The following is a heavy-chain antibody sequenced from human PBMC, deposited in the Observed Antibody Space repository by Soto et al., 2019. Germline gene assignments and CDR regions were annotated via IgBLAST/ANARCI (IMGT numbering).Heavy chain of an antibody. V-gene: IGHV3-74*01. J-gene: IGHJ4*02. CDR3: VRGTNGWRGMDY. CDR1: GFTFSSYE. D-gene: IGHD2-8*01. Sequence: GGSLRLSCAASGFTFSSYEMNWVRQAPGKGPVWVSRITEDGSGTTYADSVKGRFTVTRDNAKNTMYLQMSGLGAEDTAVYHCVRGTNGWRGMDYWGQGTLVTVSS. CDR2: ITEDGSGT.